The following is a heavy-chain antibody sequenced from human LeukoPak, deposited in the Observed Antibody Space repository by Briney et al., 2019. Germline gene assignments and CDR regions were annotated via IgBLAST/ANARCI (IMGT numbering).Heavy chain of an antibody. D-gene: IGHD1-26*01. CDR3: LRDGAGSLDN. Sequence: GGSLRLSCAASGFTVSSNYMSWVRQAPGKGLEWVSVIYSGGKTFHADSVKGRFTISRDNSRNTVYLQMNSLRAEDTAVYYCLRDGAGSLDNWGQGTLVTVSS. J-gene: IGHJ4*02. V-gene: IGHV3-53*01. CDR2: IYSGGKT. CDR1: GFTVSSNY.